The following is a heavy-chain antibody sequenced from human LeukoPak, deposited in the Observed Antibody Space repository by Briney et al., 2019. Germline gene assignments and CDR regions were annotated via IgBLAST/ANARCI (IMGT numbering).Heavy chain of an antibody. V-gene: IGHV3-53*01. Sequence: GGSLRLSCAASGLTVSSNCMSWVRQAPGKGLEWVSLIYSGGSTYYTDSVKGRFTISRDNSKNTLYLQMNSLRAEDTAVYYCASGGLLAFDPWGQGTLVTVSS. CDR3: ASGGLLAFDP. CDR1: GLTVSSNC. J-gene: IGHJ5*02. CDR2: IYSGGST.